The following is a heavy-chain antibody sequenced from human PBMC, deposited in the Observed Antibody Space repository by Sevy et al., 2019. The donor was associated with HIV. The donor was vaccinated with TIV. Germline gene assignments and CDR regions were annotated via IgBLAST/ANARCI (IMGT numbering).Heavy chain of an antibody. CDR1: GFTFGDYC. V-gene: IGHV3-49*04. CDR3: TRWKAAQSIFDY. J-gene: IGHJ4*02. Sequence: GGSLRLSCTASGFTFGDYCMSWVRQAPGKGLEWVAFLKSKVYGGTVDHAASVKGRFIISRDDSKSIAYLQMNDLKTEDTGVYYCTRWKAAQSIFDYWGQGALVTISS. D-gene: IGHD6-13*01. CDR2: LKSKVYGGTV.